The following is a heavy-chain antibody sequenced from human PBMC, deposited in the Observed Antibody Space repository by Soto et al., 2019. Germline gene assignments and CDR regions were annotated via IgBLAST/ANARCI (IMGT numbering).Heavy chain of an antibody. D-gene: IGHD6-13*01. CDR1: GFTFSDYY. CDR3: ARSYSSSWYRYYYYYGIDV. CDR2: ISSSSSYT. V-gene: IGHV3-11*06. Sequence: QVQLVESGGGLVKPGGSLRLSCAASGFTFSDYYMSWIRQAPGKGLEWVSYISSSSSYTNYADSVKGRFTISRDNAKNSLYLQMNSLRAEDTAVYYCARSYSSSWYRYYYYYGIDVWGQGTTVTVSS. J-gene: IGHJ6*02.